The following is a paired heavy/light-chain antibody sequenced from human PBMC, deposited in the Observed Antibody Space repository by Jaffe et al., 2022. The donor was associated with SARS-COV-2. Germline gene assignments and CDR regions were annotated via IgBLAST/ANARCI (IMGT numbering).Light chain of an antibody. CDR1: SGSVSTSYY. CDR3: VLYMGSGIWV. V-gene: IGLV8-61*01. J-gene: IGLJ3*02. Sequence: QTVVTQEPSFSVSPGGTVTLTCGLSSGSVSTSYYPSWYQQTPGQAPRTLIYSTNTRSSGVPDRFSGSILGNKAALTITEAQADDESDYYCVLYMGSGIWVFGGGTKLTV. CDR2: STN.
Heavy chain of an antibody. CDR3: ARDLTIVVVTAILH. CDR2: IPYDGSNK. Sequence: QVQLVESGGGVVQPGRSLRLSCAASGFTFSNFAMHWVRQAPGKGLEWVAVIPYDGSNKYYADSVMGRFSISRDNSKNTLYLQMNSLRAEDTAMYYCARDLTIVVVTAILHWGQGTLVTVSS. V-gene: IGHV3-30*04. D-gene: IGHD2-21*02. CDR1: GFTFSNFA. J-gene: IGHJ4*02.